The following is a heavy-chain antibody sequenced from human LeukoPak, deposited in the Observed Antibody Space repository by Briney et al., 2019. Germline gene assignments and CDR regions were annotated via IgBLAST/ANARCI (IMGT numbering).Heavy chain of an antibody. V-gene: IGHV3-23*01. CDR1: GFTFSSYA. CDR3: AKDPQYGSGSFPMMHYYYYMDV. J-gene: IGHJ6*03. CDR2: ISGSGGST. Sequence: PGGSLRLSCAASGFTFSSYAMSWVRQAPGKGLEWVSAISGSGGSTYYADSVKGRFTISRDNSKNTLYLQMNSLRAEDTAVYYCAKDPQYGSGSFPMMHYYYYMDVWGKGTTVTISS. D-gene: IGHD3-10*01.